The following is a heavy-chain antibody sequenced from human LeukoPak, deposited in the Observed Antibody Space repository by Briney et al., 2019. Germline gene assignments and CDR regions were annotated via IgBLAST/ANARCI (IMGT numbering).Heavy chain of an antibody. J-gene: IGHJ4*02. D-gene: IGHD3-22*01. Sequence: PSETLSLTCTVSGGSISSYYWSWIQQPPGKGLEWLGYIYYSGSTNYNPSLKSRVTMSVDTSKNQFSLKLSSVTAADTAVYYCARDRYYDSSGYYQTFFDYWGQGTLVTVSS. CDR1: GGSISSYY. V-gene: IGHV4-59*12. CDR3: ARDRYYDSSGYYQTFFDY. CDR2: IYYSGST.